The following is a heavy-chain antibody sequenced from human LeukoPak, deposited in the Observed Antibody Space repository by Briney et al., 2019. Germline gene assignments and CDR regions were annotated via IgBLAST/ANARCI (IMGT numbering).Heavy chain of an antibody. V-gene: IGHV1-46*01. D-gene: IGHD1-26*01. Sequence: ASVKVSCKASGYTFTSYYMHWVRQAPGQGLEWMGIINPRGGSTSYAQKFQGRVTMTRDMSTSTVYMELSSLRSEDTAVYYCASGDFVRIGGGTTTGGYWGQGTLVTVSS. CDR3: ASGDFVRIGGGTTTGGY. J-gene: IGHJ4*02. CDR1: GYTFTSYY. CDR2: INPRGGST.